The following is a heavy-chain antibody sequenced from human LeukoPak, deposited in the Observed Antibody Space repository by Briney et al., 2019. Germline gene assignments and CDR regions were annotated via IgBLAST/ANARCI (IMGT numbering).Heavy chain of an antibody. CDR3: ASHYNSSSWYFGDFWYYYYGMDV. Sequence: SETLSLTCTVSGGSISSSSYYWGWIRQPPGKGLEWIGSIYYSGSTYYNPSLKSRVTISVDTSKNQFSLKLSSVTAADTAVYYCASHYNSSSWYFGDFWYYYYGMDVWGQGTTVTVSS. CDR1: GGSISSSSYY. D-gene: IGHD6-13*01. CDR2: IYYSGST. J-gene: IGHJ6*02. V-gene: IGHV4-39*07.